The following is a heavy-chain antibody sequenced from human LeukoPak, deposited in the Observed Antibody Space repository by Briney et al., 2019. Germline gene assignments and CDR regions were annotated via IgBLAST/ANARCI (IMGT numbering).Heavy chain of an antibody. CDR1: GYTFTSYD. CDR3: ARGVRFGELLDY. V-gene: IGHV1-8*01. J-gene: IGHJ4*02. Sequence: ASVNVSCKASGYTFTSYDINWVRQATGQGLEWMGWMNPNSGNTGYVQKFQGRVTMTRNTSISTAYMELSSLRSEDTAVYYCARGVRFGELLDYWGQGTLVTVSS. D-gene: IGHD3-10*01. CDR2: MNPNSGNT.